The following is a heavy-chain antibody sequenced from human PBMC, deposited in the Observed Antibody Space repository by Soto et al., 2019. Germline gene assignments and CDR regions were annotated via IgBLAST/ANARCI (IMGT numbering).Heavy chain of an antibody. J-gene: IGHJ5*02. Sequence: ASETLSLTCTVSGGSISSGDYYWSWIRQPPGKGLEWIGYIYYSGSTYYNPSLKSRVTISVDTSKNQFSLKLSSVTAADTAVYYCARGSQSPYYYDSSGYYYWFDPWGQGTLVTVSP. D-gene: IGHD3-22*01. V-gene: IGHV4-30-4*01. CDR2: IYYSGST. CDR1: GGSISSGDYY. CDR3: ARGSQSPYYYDSSGYYYWFDP.